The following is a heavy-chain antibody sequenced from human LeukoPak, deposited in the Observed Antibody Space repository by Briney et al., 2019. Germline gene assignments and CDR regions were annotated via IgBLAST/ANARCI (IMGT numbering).Heavy chain of an antibody. J-gene: IGHJ3*02. CDR2: ISSSSSYI. Sequence: GGSLRLSCAASGFSFSSYSMNWVRQAPGKGLEWVSFISSSSSYIYYADSVKGRFTISRDNAKNSMFLQMNSLRAEDTAVYYCAKDISSRSFDIWGQGTMVTVSS. CDR1: GFSFSSYS. CDR3: AKDISSRSFDI. V-gene: IGHV3-21*04.